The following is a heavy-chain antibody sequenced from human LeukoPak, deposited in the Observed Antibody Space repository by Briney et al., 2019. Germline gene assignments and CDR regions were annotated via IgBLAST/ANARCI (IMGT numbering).Heavy chain of an antibody. Sequence: ASVKVSCKASGYTFTGYYMHWVRQAPGQGLEWMRWISPNSGDTDYAQRFQGRVTMTRDTSISTAYMELSRLTSDDTAVYYCARAAIAVAGDYHYHYMDVWGKGTTVTVSS. D-gene: IGHD6-19*01. CDR1: GYTFTGYY. V-gene: IGHV1-2*02. CDR3: ARAAIAVAGDYHYHYMDV. CDR2: ISPNSGDT. J-gene: IGHJ6*03.